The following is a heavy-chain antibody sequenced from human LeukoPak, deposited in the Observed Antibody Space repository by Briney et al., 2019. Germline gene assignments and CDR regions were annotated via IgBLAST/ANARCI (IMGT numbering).Heavy chain of an antibody. J-gene: IGHJ6*02. V-gene: IGHV3-23*01. CDR1: GFTFSSYA. D-gene: IGHD2-2*01. Sequence: GGSLRLSCAASGFTFSSYAMSWVRQAPGKGLEWVSAISGSGGSTYYADSVKGRFTISRDNSKNTLYLQMNSLRAEDTAVYYCAKVRCTSCYHSVGGHYYYYGMDVWGQGTTVTVSS. CDR3: AKVRCTSCYHSVGGHYYYYGMDV. CDR2: ISGSGGST.